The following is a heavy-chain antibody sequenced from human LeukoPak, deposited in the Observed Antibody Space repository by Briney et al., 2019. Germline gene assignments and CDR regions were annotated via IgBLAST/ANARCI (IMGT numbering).Heavy chain of an antibody. CDR3: ARDRAGYSSGWFDY. Sequence: SQTLSLTCTVSGGSISSGSYYWSWIRQPAGKGLEWIGRIYTSGSTNYNPSLKSRVTISVDTSKNQFSLKLSSVTAADTAVYYCARDRAGYSSGWFDYWGQGTLVTVSS. D-gene: IGHD6-19*01. CDR1: GGSISSGSYY. CDR2: IYTSGST. V-gene: IGHV4-61*02. J-gene: IGHJ4*02.